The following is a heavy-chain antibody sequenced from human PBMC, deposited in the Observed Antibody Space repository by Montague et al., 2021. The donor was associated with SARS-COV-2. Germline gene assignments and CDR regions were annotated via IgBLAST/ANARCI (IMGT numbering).Heavy chain of an antibody. D-gene: IGHD3-16*01. J-gene: IGHJ6*02. CDR2: INPNSGGT. CDR3: AGAGAGLGYYYYGMDV. CDR1: GYTFTGYY. V-gene: IGHV1-2*04. Sequence: SVKVSCKASGYTFTGYYMHWVRQAPGQGLEWMGWINPNSGGTNYAQKFQGWVTMTRDTSISTAYMELSRLRSDDTAVYYCAGAGAGLGYYYYGMDVWGQGTTVTVSS.